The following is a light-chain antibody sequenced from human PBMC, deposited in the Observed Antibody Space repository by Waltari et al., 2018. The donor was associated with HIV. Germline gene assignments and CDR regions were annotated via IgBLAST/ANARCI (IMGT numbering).Light chain of an antibody. CDR1: QSVSSY. V-gene: IGKV3-11*01. CDR3: QQRSNWPPGLT. J-gene: IGKJ4*01. CDR2: DAS. Sequence: EIVLTQSPATLSLSPGERATLSCRASQSVSSYLAWYQQKPGQAPRLLIYDASNRTTGIAARFSGSGSGTDFTRTSSSLEPEDFAVYYCQQRSNWPPGLTFGGGTKVGIK.